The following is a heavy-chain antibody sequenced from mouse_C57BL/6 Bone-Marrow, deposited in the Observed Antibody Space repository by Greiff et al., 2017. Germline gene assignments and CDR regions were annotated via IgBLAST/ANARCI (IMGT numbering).Heavy chain of an antibody. V-gene: IGHV1-81*01. D-gene: IGHD3-1*01. Sequence: QVQLQQSGAELARPGASVKLSCKASGYTFTSYGISWVKQRTGKGLEWIGEIYPRSGNTYYNEKFKGKATLTADKSSSTAYMELRSLTSEDSAVYFCARKLGAYWGQGTLVTVSA. CDR3: ARKLGAY. J-gene: IGHJ3*01. CDR1: GYTFTSYG. CDR2: IYPRSGNT.